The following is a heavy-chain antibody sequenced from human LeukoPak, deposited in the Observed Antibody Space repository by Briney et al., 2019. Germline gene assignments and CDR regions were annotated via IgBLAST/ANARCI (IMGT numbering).Heavy chain of an antibody. CDR2: IDPSDSYT. D-gene: IGHD3-10*01. CDR3: ARSVPVSGMDV. CDR1: GYSFTTYW. V-gene: IGHV5-10-1*01. J-gene: IGHJ6*02. Sequence: GESLKISCKGSGYSFTTYWISWVRQMPGKGLEWMGRIDPSDSYTNYSPSLQGHVTISADKSLSTAYLQWSSLKASDTAMYYCARSVPVSGMDVWGQGTTVTVSS.